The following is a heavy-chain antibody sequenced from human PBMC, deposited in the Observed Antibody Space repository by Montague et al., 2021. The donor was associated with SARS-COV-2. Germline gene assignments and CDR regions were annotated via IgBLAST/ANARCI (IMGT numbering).Heavy chain of an antibody. Sequence: SLRLSCAASGFSFSTFWMTWVRQAPGKGLEWVASIKPDGSDKYYVESVKGRFTISRDNARNSLYLQLNNLRAEDTAVYYCARDPNWGAHWGQGNLVTVS. CDR2: IKPDGSDK. V-gene: IGHV3-7*05. CDR3: ARDPNWGAH. CDR1: GFSFSTFW. J-gene: IGHJ4*02. D-gene: IGHD7-27*01.